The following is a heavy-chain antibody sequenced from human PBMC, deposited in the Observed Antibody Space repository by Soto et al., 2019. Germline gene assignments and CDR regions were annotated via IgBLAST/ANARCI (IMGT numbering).Heavy chain of an antibody. D-gene: IGHD2-15*01. CDR3: ARETVCSGGSCYYYYYGMDV. CDR1: GFTFSSYG. J-gene: IGHJ6*02. V-gene: IGHV3-33*01. Sequence: PGGSLRLSCAASGFTFSSYGMHWVRQAPGKGLEWVAVIWYDGSNKYYADSVKGRFTISRDNSKNTLYLQMNSLRAEDTAVYYCARETVCSGGSCYYYYYGMDVWGQGTTVTVSS. CDR2: IWYDGSNK.